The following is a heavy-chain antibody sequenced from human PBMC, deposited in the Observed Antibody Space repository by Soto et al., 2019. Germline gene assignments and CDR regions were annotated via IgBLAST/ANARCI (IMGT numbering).Heavy chain of an antibody. J-gene: IGHJ4*02. CDR3: ARLSSSGWPIDS. CDR2: TYYSENT. Sequence: SETLSLTCTVSGSSISSGGYYWNWIRQHPGKGLEWIGYTYYSENTYYNPSLNSRITISADTSKNQFSLKLSSVTAADTAVYYCARLSSSGWPIDSWGQGTLVTVSS. D-gene: IGHD6-19*01. V-gene: IGHV4-31*03. CDR1: GSSISSGGYY.